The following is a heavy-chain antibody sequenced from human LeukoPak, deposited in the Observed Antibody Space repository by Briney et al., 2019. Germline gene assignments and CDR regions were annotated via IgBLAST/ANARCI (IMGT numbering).Heavy chain of an antibody. D-gene: IGHD3-22*01. CDR1: GFTFSSYG. J-gene: IGHJ4*02. Sequence: GGSLRLSCAASGFTFSSYGMHWVRQAPGKGLEWVAVIWYDGSNKYYADSVKGRFTISRDNSKNTLYLQMNSLRAEDTAVYYCARRPNYYYDSSGYGYWGQGTLVTVSS. CDR2: IWYDGSNK. V-gene: IGHV3-33*01. CDR3: ARRPNYYYDSSGYGY.